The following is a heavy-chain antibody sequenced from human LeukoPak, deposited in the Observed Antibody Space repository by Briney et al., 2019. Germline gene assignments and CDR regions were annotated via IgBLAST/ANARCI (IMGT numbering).Heavy chain of an antibody. Sequence: GGSLRLSCAASGFTFSSYAMHWVRQAPGKGLEWVAVISYDGSNKYYADSVKGRFTISRDNSKNTLYLQMNSLRAEDTAVYYCARGIAAAGTRGAFDIWGQGTMVTVSS. CDR3: ARGIAAAGTRGAFDI. D-gene: IGHD6-13*01. J-gene: IGHJ3*02. CDR1: GFTFSSYA. CDR2: ISYDGSNK. V-gene: IGHV3-30-3*01.